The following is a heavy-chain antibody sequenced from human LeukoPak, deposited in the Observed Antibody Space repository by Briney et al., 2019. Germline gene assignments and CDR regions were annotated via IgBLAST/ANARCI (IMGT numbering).Heavy chain of an antibody. CDR2: INHSGRP. CDR1: GGSFSGYY. CDR3: ARGPTDSSGYYYWFDP. D-gene: IGHD3-22*01. J-gene: IGHJ5*02. V-gene: IGHV4-34*01. Sequence: SETLSLTCAVYGGSFSGYYWSWIRQPPGKGLEWIGEINHSGRPNYNPSLKSRVTISVDTSKNQFSLKLSSVTAADTAVYYCARGPTDSSGYYYWFDPWGQGTLVTVSS.